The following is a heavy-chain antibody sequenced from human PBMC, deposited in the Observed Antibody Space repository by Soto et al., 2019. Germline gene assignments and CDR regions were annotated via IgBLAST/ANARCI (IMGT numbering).Heavy chain of an antibody. CDR3: ARDPAGYSSSSESFDY. J-gene: IGHJ4*02. CDR2: IIPILGIA. V-gene: IGHV1-69*08. Sequence: QVQLVQSGAEVKKPGSSVKVSCKASGGTFSSYTISWVRQAPGQGLEWMGRIIPILGIANYAQKFHGRVTITADKSTRTAYMELSSLRSEDTAVYYCARDPAGYSSSSESFDYWGQGTLVTVSS. CDR1: GGTFSSYT. D-gene: IGHD6-6*01.